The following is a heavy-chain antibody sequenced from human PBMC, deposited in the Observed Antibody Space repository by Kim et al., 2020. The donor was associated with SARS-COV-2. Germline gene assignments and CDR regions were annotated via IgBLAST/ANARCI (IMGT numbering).Heavy chain of an antibody. CDR1: GFAFSQYW. V-gene: IGHV3-74*01. Sequence: GGSLRLSCAASGFAFSQYWMHWVRQAPGQGLVWVSQIVSDGRGSSYADAVQGRFTTSRDNAKSTLYLQMNSLRVEDTAVYYCIRDNIQPGDLWGQGTIVT. J-gene: IGHJ3*01. CDR3: IRDNIQPGDL. CDR2: IVSDGRGS.